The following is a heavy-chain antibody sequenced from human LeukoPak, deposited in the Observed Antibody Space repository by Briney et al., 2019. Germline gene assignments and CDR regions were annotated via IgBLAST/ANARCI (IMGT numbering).Heavy chain of an antibody. CDR1: GGSISSYY. CDR3: ARVAHIAASYYFDY. D-gene: IGHD6-25*01. J-gene: IGHJ4*02. Sequence: SETLSLTCTVSGGSISSYYWSWIRQPPGKGLEWIGYIYSSGSTNYNPSLKSRVTISVDTSKNQFSLKLSSVTAADTAVYYCARVAHIAASYYFDYWGQGTLVTVSS. CDR2: IYSSGST. V-gene: IGHV4-59*01.